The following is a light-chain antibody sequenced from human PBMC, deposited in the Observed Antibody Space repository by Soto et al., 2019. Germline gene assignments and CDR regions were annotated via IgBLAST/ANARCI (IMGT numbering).Light chain of an antibody. J-gene: IGKJ5*01. V-gene: IGKV1-39*01. CDR2: AAS. CDR3: QQSYNTPS. CDR1: QTISSY. Sequence: DIQMTQSPSTVSASVGERVTMACRASQTISSYLNWYQQKPGKAPNLLIYAASSLRSGVPSKFSGSGSGTDFTLTISSLQPEDAATYYCQQSYNTPSCGQGTRREIK.